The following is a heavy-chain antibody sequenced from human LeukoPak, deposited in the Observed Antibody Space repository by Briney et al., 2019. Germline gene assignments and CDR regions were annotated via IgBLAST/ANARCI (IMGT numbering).Heavy chain of an antibody. CDR1: GFTFSSYA. CDR2: ISGSGGST. J-gene: IGHJ3*02. V-gene: IGHV3-23*01. Sequence: GGSLRLSCAASGFTFSSYAMSWVRQAPGKGLEWVSAISGSGGSTYYADSVKGRFTISRDNSKNTLYLQMNSLRAEDTAVYYCAKDLMPPPDYYDSSGYFITDAFDIWGQGTMVTVSS. CDR3: AKDLMPPPDYYDSSGYFITDAFDI. D-gene: IGHD3-22*01.